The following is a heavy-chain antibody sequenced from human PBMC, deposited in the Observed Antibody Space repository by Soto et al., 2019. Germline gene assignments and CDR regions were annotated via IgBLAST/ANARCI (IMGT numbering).Heavy chain of an antibody. CDR3: ATAGSYRFDH. CDR1: GFTFSNYW. V-gene: IGHV3-74*01. J-gene: IGHJ4*02. Sequence: GGSLRLSCATPGFTFSNYWIHWVRQAPGEGLVWVSRINPDATTINYADSVKGRFTVSRDNAKNTLYLQMNSLRAEDTAVYYCATAGSYRFDHWGQGTLVTVSS. CDR2: INPDATTI. D-gene: IGHD3-10*01.